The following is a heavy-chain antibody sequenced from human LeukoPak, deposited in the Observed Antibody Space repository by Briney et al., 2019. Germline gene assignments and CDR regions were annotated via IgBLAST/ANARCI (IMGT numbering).Heavy chain of an antibody. CDR2: ISGSGGST. Sequence: GGSLRLSCAASGFTFSNYAMSWVRQAPGKGLEWVSVISGSGGSTYYADSVKGRFTISRDNSKNTLYLQMNSLRAEDTAVYYCAKDWDSSGYSMADYWGQGTLVTVSS. D-gene: IGHD3-22*01. CDR3: AKDWDSSGYSMADY. J-gene: IGHJ4*02. CDR1: GFTFSNYA. V-gene: IGHV3-23*01.